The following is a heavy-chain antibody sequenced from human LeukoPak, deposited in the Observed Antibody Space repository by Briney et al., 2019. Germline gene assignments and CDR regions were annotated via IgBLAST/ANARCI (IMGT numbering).Heavy chain of an antibody. J-gene: IGHJ4*02. V-gene: IGHV3-23*01. Sequence: PGGSLSLACAASGFTFSSYAMGWVRHAPGKGLDWVSSISGSVGNTYYADSVEGRFTVSRDNSKNTLYLQMNSLRAEDTALYYCARGRGGDYVPSRFDYWGQGTLVTVSS. CDR3: ARGRGGDYVPSRFDY. CDR1: GFTFSSYA. D-gene: IGHD4-17*01. CDR2: ISGSVGNT.